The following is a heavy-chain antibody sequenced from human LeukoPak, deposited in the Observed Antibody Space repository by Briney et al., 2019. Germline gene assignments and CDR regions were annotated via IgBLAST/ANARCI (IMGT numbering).Heavy chain of an antibody. J-gene: IGHJ4*02. V-gene: IGHV4-31*03. CDR2: IYYSGST. CDR3: ARVRRDSSGYYYFDY. CDR1: GGSISSGGYY. Sequence: SETLSLTCTVSGGSISSGGYYWRWIRQHPGKGLEWIGYIYYSGSTYYNPSLKSRVTISVDTSKNQFSLKLSSVTAADTAVYYCARVRRDSSGYYYFDYWGQGTLVTVSS. D-gene: IGHD3-22*01.